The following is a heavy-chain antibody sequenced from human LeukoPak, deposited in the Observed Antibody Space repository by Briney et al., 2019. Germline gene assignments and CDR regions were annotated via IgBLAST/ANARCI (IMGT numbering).Heavy chain of an antibody. V-gene: IGHV1-2*02. J-gene: IGHJ4*02. D-gene: IGHD3-10*01. CDR3: ATLWFGDQSLDY. CDR1: GYTFTGYY. Sequence: ASVKVSCKASGYTFTGYYMHWVRQAPGQGLEWMGWINPNSGGTNYAQKFQGRVTMTRDTSISTAYMELSRLRSDDTAVYYCATLWFGDQSLDYWGQGTLVTVSS. CDR2: INPNSGGT.